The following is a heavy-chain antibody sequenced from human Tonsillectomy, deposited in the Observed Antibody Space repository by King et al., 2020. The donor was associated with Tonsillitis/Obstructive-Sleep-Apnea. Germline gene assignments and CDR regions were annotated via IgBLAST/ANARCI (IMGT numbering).Heavy chain of an antibody. CDR1: GFTFSSYS. D-gene: IGHD1-26*01. V-gene: IGHV3-21*01. Sequence: QLVQSGGGLVKPGGSLRLSCAASGFTFSSYSMNWVRQAPGKGLEWVSSISSSSSYIYYADSVKGRFTICRDNAKNSLYLQMNSLRAEYTAVYYCASSREGAFDIWGQGTMVTVSS. J-gene: IGHJ3*02. CDR2: ISSSSSYI. CDR3: ASSREGAFDI.